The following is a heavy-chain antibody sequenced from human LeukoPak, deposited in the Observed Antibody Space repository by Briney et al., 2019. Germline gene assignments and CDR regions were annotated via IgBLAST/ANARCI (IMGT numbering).Heavy chain of an antibody. CDR2: IYYSGST. D-gene: IGHD7-27*01. Sequence: SETLSLTCTVSGGSVSSYYWSWIRQPPGKGLEWIGYIYYSGSTNYNPSLKSRVTISVDTSKNQFSLKLSSVTAADTAVYYCARGRGGNWGIYFDYWGQGTLVTVSS. J-gene: IGHJ4*02. V-gene: IGHV4-59*02. CDR3: ARGRGGNWGIYFDY. CDR1: GGSVSSYY.